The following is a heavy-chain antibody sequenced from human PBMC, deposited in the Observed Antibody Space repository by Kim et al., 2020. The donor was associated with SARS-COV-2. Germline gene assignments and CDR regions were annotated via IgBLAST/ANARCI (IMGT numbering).Heavy chain of an antibody. CDR2: INHSGST. J-gene: IGHJ6*02. D-gene: IGHD4-17*01. CDR3: ARGPTVTTRYYYGMDV. Sequence: SETLSLTFAVYGGSFSGYYWSWIRQPPGKGLEWIGEINHSGSTNYNPSLKSRVTISVDTSKNQFSLKLSSVTAADTAVYYCARGPTVTTRYYYGMDVWGQGTTVTVSS. CDR1: GGSFSGYY. V-gene: IGHV4-34*01.